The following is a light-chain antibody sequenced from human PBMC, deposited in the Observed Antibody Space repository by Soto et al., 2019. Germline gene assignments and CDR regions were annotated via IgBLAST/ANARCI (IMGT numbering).Light chain of an antibody. J-gene: IGKJ5*01. Sequence: DLQMTQSPSSLSASVGARVTITCRASQGISNYLAWYQQKPGKVPKLLIYAASTLQSGVPSRFSGSGSGTDLTLTISSLQPEDFETYYCQQSYSTPITFGQGTRLEIK. CDR2: AAS. CDR1: QGISNY. CDR3: QQSYSTPIT. V-gene: IGKV1-27*01.